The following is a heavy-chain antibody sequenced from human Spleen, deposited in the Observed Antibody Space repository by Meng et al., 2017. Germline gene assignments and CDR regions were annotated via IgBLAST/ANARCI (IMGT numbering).Heavy chain of an antibody. V-gene: IGHV4-59*02. Sequence: QWRLVQLGPGVVEPSETRCLTCPVSGASVSGYNSCWIHQPRGEGLEWIGCIYFSRSTNYNPSLRSRVTISVDTSKNQFSLNLSSVTAADTAVYYCARGQPGYSSGWDPYWGQGTLVTASS. CDR2: IYFSRST. J-gene: IGHJ4*02. CDR1: GASVSGYN. CDR3: ARGQPGYSSGWDPY. D-gene: IGHD6-19*01.